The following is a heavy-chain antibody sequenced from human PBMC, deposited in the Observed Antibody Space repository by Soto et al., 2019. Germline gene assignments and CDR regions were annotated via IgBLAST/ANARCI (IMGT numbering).Heavy chain of an antibody. CDR1: GGSVRAPDW. J-gene: IGHJ4*02. Sequence: SETLSLTCTLSGGSVRAPDWWNWVRQSPEKGLEWIAEVHISGHSNYNPSLRSRVTVSIDTSKNQFYLKLNSVTAADTAVYFCARGGFHRGNYYIFDYWGQGALVTVSS. CDR2: VHISGHS. V-gene: IGHV4-4*02. CDR3: ARGGFHRGNYYIFDY. D-gene: IGHD3-22*01.